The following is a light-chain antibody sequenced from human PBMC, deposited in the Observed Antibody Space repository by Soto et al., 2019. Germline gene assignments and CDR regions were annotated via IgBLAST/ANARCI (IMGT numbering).Light chain of an antibody. CDR1: SSNIGADYD. Sequence: QSVLTQPPSVSGAPGQRDTISCTGSSSNIGADYDVHWYQQLPGTAPKLLVYGDFSRPSGVPDRFSASKSGTSASLAITGLQAEDEADYYCQSYDSSLTGSYVFGTGTKLTVL. CDR3: QSYDSSLTGSYV. J-gene: IGLJ1*01. CDR2: GDF. V-gene: IGLV1-40*01.